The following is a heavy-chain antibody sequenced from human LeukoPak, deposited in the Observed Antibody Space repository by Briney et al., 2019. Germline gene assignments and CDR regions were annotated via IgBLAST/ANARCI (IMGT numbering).Heavy chain of an antibody. CDR2: IYHSGST. J-gene: IGHJ1*01. CDR1: GGSISSGGYS. V-gene: IGHV4-30-2*01. D-gene: IGHD3-22*01. CDR3: ARGGYYDSSGYPTEYFQH. Sequence: SETLSLTCAVSGGSISSGGYSWSWIRQPPGKGLEWIGYIYHSGSTYYNPSLKSRVTISVDRSKNQFSLKLSSVTAADTAVYYCARGGYYDSSGYPTEYFQHWGQGTLVTVSS.